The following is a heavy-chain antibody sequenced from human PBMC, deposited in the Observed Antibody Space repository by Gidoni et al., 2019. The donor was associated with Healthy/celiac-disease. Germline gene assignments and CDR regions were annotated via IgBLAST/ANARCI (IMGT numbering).Heavy chain of an antibody. J-gene: IGHJ2*01. CDR3: AREGSSGWYRWYFDL. CDR2: IGTAGDT. Sequence: EVQLVESGGGLVQPGGSLRLSCEASGFTFSSYDMHWVRPATGKGLVWVSSIGTAGDTYYPGSVKGRFTISRENAKTSLYLQMNSLRAGDTAVYYCAREGSSGWYRWYFDLWGRGTLVTVSS. D-gene: IGHD6-19*01. V-gene: IGHV3-13*01. CDR1: GFTFSSYD.